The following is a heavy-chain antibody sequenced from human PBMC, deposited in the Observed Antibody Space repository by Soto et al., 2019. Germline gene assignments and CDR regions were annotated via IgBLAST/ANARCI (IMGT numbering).Heavy chain of an antibody. Sequence: ASVKVSCKASGYIFTSYYMHWVRQAPGQGLEWMGIINPTGGSTSYAQKFQGRVTMTRDTSTSTVSMELSSLRSEDTALYYCARGTYSHDHWGQGTLVTVSS. J-gene: IGHJ4*02. V-gene: IGHV1-46*01. D-gene: IGHD2-15*01. CDR2: INPTGGST. CDR3: ARGTYSHDH. CDR1: GYIFTSYY.